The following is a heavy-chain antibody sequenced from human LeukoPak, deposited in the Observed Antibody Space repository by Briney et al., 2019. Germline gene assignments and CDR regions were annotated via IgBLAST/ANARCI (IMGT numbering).Heavy chain of an antibody. CDR3: ARAVSGSSDY. J-gene: IGHJ4*02. CDR1: GGSFSGYY. D-gene: IGHD1-26*01. CDR2: INHSGST. V-gene: IGHV4-34*01. Sequence: KPSETLSLTCAVYGGSFSGYYWSWIRQPPGKGLEWIGEINHSGSTNYNPSLKSRVTISVDTSKHQFSLQLSSVTAADTAVYYCARAVSGSSDYWGQGTLVTVSS.